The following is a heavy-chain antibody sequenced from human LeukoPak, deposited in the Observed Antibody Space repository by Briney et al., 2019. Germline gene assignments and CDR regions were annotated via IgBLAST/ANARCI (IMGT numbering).Heavy chain of an antibody. CDR3: ARALSSSSSQPGDY. V-gene: IGHV1-3*01. Sequence: GASVKVSCKASGYTFTRYAMHWVRQAPGQRLEWMGWINAGNGNTKYSQKFQGRVTIARDTSASTAYMELSSLRSEDTAVYYCARALSSSSSQPGDYWGQGTLVTVSS. CDR2: INAGNGNT. J-gene: IGHJ4*02. CDR1: GYTFTRYA. D-gene: IGHD6-6*01.